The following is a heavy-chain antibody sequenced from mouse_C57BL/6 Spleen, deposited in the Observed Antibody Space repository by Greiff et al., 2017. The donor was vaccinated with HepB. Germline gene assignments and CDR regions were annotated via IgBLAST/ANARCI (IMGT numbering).Heavy chain of an antibody. CDR2: ISYSGST. CDR3: ARVWDGYFDY. CDR1: GYSITSGYD. V-gene: IGHV3-1*01. D-gene: IGHD4-1*01. J-gene: IGHJ2*01. Sequence: EVKLQESGPGMVKPSQSLSLTCTVTGYSITSGYDWHWIRHFPGNKLEWMGYISYSGSTNYNPSLKSRISITHDTSKNHFFLKLNSVTTEDTATYYCARVWDGYFDYWGQGTTLTVSS.